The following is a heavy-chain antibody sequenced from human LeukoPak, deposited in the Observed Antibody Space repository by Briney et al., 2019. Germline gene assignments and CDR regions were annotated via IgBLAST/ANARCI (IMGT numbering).Heavy chain of an antibody. D-gene: IGHD3-22*01. J-gene: IGHJ5*02. Sequence: PSETLSLTCTVSGDSISTNYWNWIRQPPGKGLEWIGFIYDSGSTTYNPSLKSRVTISEDTSKNQFSLKLSSVTAADTAVYYCARVGGSGYYDSSGYYVMHWFDPWGQGTLVTVSS. CDR1: GDSISTNY. V-gene: IGHV4-59*12. CDR2: IYDSGST. CDR3: ARVGGSGYYDSSGYYVMHWFDP.